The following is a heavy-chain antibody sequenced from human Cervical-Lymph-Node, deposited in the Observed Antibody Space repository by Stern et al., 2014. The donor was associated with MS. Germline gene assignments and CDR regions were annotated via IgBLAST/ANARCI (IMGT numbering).Heavy chain of an antibody. V-gene: IGHV1-24*01. CDR1: GYTLTELS. CDR2: FDPEDGET. Sequence: QVQLQQSGAEVKKPGASVKVSCKVSGYTLTELSMHWVRQAPRKGLEWMGGFDPEDGETIYAQKFQGRVTMTEDTSTDTAYMELSSLRSEDTAVYYCATLSPGAGGNYYRHFDYWGQGTLVTVSS. CDR3: ATLSPGAGGNYYRHFDY. J-gene: IGHJ4*02. D-gene: IGHD1-26*01.